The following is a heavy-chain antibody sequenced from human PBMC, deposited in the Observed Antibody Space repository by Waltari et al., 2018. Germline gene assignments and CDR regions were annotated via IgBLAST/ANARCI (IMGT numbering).Heavy chain of an antibody. Sequence: EVQLVESGGGLIQPGGSLRLSCASSGFTVSSNYMRWVRRAPGKGLEWVSVIYSGGNTYYADSVKGRFTISRDSSKNTLYLQMNSLRAEDTAFYYCARSDYGDYGIDWGQGTLVTVSS. CDR3: ARSDYGDYGID. J-gene: IGHJ4*02. V-gene: IGHV3-53*01. D-gene: IGHD4-17*01. CDR2: IYSGGNT. CDR1: GFTVSSNY.